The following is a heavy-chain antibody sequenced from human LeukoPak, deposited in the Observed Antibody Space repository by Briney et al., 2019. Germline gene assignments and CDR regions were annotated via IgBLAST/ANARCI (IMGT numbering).Heavy chain of an antibody. V-gene: IGHV1-8*01. J-gene: IGHJ6*02. Sequence: ASVKVSCKASGYTFTSYDINWVRQATGQGLEWVGWMNPNSGNTGYAQKFQGRVTMTRNTSISTAYMELSSLRSEDTAVYYCARGQQLVPDYYYGMDVWGQGTTVAVSS. CDR1: GYTFTSYD. CDR3: ARGQQLVPDYYYGMDV. D-gene: IGHD6-13*01. CDR2: MNPNSGNT.